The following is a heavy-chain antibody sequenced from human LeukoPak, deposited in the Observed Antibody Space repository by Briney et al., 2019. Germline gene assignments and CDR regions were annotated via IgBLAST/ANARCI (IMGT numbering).Heavy chain of an antibody. J-gene: IGHJ6*02. CDR2: ISSNGGST. CDR3: AGGYYYDSGGRYIQGGTDV. Sequence: GGSLRLSCAASGFTFSSYAMHWVRQAPGKGLEYVSAISSNGGSTYYANSVKGRFTISRDNSKNTLYLQMGSLRAEDMAVYYCAGGYYYDSGGRYIQGGTDVWGQGTMVTVSS. CDR1: GFTFSSYA. V-gene: IGHV3-64*01. D-gene: IGHD3-22*01.